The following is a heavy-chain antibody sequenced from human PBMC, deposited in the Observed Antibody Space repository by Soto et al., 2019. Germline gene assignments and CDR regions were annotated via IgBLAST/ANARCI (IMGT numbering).Heavy chain of an antibody. V-gene: IGHV3-48*03. CDR3: ARDPYSSGWPYYYYYGMDV. CDR2: ISSSGSTI. CDR1: GFTFSSYE. D-gene: IGHD6-19*01. J-gene: IGHJ6*02. Sequence: PGGSLRLSCAASGFTFSSYEMNWVRQAPGKGLEWVSYISSSGSTIYYADSVKGRFTISRDNAKNSLYLQMNSLRAEDTAVYYCARDPYSSGWPYYYYYGMDVWGQGTTVTVSS.